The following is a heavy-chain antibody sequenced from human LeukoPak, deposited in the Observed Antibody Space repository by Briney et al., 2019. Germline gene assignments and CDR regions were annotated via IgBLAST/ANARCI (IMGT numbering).Heavy chain of an antibody. Sequence: SETLSLTCTVSGGSLSSADSYWSWIRQPPGKGLEWLGYIFYSGNSYYNPSLKSRLTISVDTSKNQFSLKLSSVTAADTAMYYCARLGYNDYVNFWGQGTLVTVSS. CDR2: IFYSGNS. J-gene: IGHJ4*02. V-gene: IGHV4-30-4*01. D-gene: IGHD5-12*01. CDR3: ARLGYNDYVNF. CDR1: GGSLSSADSY.